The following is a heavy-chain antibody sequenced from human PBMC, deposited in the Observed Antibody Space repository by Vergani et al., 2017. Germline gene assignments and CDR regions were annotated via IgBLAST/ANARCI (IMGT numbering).Heavy chain of an antibody. D-gene: IGHD3-9*01. J-gene: IGHJ4*01. V-gene: IGHV1-46*01. CDR2: INPSGGHT. CDR3: SRGDYGILSGYRY. Sequence: QVQVVQSGAEVKKSGASAKVSCKTSGYTFSNYYMHWVRQAPGQGLEWMGIINPSGGHTNYAQKFQGRVTMTRDTSTNTVYMELSSLRSEATAIYYCSRGDYGILSGYRYWGQGTLVTVS. CDR1: GYTFSNYY.